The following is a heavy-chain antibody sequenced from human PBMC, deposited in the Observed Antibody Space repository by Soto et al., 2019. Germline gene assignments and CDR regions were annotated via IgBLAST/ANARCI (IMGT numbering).Heavy chain of an antibody. CDR1: GFAFSSYG. D-gene: IGHD5-18*01. CDR2: ISYDGSLQ. Sequence: QAQLVESGGGVVQPGRSLRLSCAASGFAFSSYGMHWVRQAPGTGLEWVAVISYDGSLQHYADSVKGRFTISRDNSKKMVFLQMSSLRAEDTAVYYCVSDRGYGHASVPYSWGQGTLVSVSS. V-gene: IGHV3-30*03. CDR3: VSDRGYGHASVPYS. J-gene: IGHJ4*02.